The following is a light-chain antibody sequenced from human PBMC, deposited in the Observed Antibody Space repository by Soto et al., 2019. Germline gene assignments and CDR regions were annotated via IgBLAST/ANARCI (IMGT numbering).Light chain of an antibody. Sequence: QPVLTQPPSASGTLGQRVTISCSGSSTNIGSNTVNWYQQLPGTAPKLLIYSSHLRPSGVPDRFSGSNSGTSASLAISGLQSEDEADYYCAAWDDSLNGAVFGGGTQLTVL. V-gene: IGLV1-44*01. J-gene: IGLJ7*01. CDR3: AAWDDSLNGAV. CDR1: STNIGSNT. CDR2: SSH.